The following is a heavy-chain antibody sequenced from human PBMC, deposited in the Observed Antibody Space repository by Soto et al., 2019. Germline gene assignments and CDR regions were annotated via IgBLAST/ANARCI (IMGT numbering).Heavy chain of an antibody. CDR2: ISGSGGST. D-gene: IGHD3-3*01. J-gene: IGHJ3*02. CDR3: AKCFWSGPDAFDI. V-gene: IGHV3-23*01. CDR1: GFTFSSYA. Sequence: EVQLLESGGGLVQPGGSLRLSCAASGFTFSSYAMSWVRQAPGKGLEWVSTISGSGGSTYYADSVKGRFTISRDNSKNTLYLQINSLRAEDTAVYFCAKCFWSGPDAFDIWGQGTMVTVSS.